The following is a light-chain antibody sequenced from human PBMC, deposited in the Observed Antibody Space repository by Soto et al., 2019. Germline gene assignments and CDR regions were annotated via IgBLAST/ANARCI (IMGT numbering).Light chain of an antibody. CDR2: DNN. J-gene: IGLJ7*01. CDR1: SSNIGNNY. CDR3: GTWDSSLSAV. V-gene: IGLV1-51*01. Sequence: QSVLTQPPSVSAAPGQKVTISCSGSSSNIGNNYVSWYQQLPGTAPKLLIYDNNKRPSGIPDRFSGSKSGTSATLGITGLQTGHEADYYCGTWDSSLSAVFGGGTQLTVL.